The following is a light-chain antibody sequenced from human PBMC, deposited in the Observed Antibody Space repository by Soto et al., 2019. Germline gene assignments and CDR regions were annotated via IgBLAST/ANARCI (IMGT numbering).Light chain of an antibody. V-gene: IGKV1-5*03. Sequence: DIQMTQSPSSLSASVGDRVAITCRASQSISSSLAWYQQKPGKAPKLLIYKASSLESGVPSRFSGSGSGTEFTLTISSLQPDDFATYYCQQYNSNPMTFGQGTKVDI. CDR2: KAS. CDR3: QQYNSNPMT. J-gene: IGKJ1*01. CDR1: QSISSS.